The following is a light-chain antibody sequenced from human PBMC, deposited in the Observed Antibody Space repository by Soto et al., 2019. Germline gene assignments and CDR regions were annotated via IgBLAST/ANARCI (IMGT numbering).Light chain of an antibody. V-gene: IGKV2-28*01. CDR3: MQALQTPPIT. CDR2: LGA. J-gene: IGKJ3*01. CDR1: QSLLHSNGYNY. Sequence: DIVMTQSPLSLPVTPGEPAYISCRSSQSLLHSNGYNYLVWYLQKPGQSPQLLFNLGANRASGVPDRFSGSGSGTDFTLKISRVEAEDVGVSYCMQALQTPPITFGPGTKVDIK.